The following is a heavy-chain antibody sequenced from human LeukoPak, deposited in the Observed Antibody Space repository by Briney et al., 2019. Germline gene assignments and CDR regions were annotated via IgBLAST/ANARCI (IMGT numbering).Heavy chain of an antibody. CDR2: ISSSSSTI. J-gene: IGHJ3*02. D-gene: IGHD2/OR15-2a*01. Sequence: GGSLRLSCAASGFTFSSYSMNWVRQAPGKGREWVSYISSSSSTIYYADSVKGRFTISRDNAKNSLYLQMNSLRAEDTAVYYCASELYDAFDIWGQGTMVTVSS. V-gene: IGHV3-48*04. CDR1: GFTFSSYS. CDR3: ASELYDAFDI.